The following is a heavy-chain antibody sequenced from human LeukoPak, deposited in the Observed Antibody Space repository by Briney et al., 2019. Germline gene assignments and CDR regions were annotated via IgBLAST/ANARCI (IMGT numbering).Heavy chain of an antibody. Sequence: PSETLSLTCTVSGGSISTSDYYWGWIRQPPGKGLEWIGSIYYSGSTYYNPSLKSRVTISVDTSKNQFSLKLSSVTAADTAVYYCAGQTPPPPAVAADPFDPWGQGTLVTVSS. D-gene: IGHD6-19*01. CDR3: AGQTPPPPAVAADPFDP. J-gene: IGHJ5*02. V-gene: IGHV4-39*01. CDR2: IYYSGST. CDR1: GGSISTSDYY.